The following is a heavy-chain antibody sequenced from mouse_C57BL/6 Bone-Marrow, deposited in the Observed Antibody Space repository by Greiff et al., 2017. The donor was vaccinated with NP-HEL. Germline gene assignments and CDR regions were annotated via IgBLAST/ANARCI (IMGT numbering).Heavy chain of an antibody. V-gene: IGHV1-82*01. J-gene: IGHJ4*01. Sequence: QVQLQQSGPELVKPGASVKISCKASGYAFSSSSMNWVKQRPGKGLEWIGRIYPGDGDTNYNGKFKGKATMTADKSSSTAYMQLSNLTSDDSAVYFGARPIYDSGCPYAMDYWGQGTSVTVSS. CDR3: ARPIYDSGCPYAMDY. CDR1: GYAFSSSS. CDR2: IYPGDGDT. D-gene: IGHD1-1*01.